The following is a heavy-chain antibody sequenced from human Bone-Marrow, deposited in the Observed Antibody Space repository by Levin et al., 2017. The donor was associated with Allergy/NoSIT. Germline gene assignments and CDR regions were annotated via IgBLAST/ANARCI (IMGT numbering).Heavy chain of an antibody. D-gene: IGHD2-15*01. CDR2: ISGSGGST. CDR1: GFTFSSYA. V-gene: IGHV3-23*01. Sequence: GGSLRLSCAASGFTFSSYAMSWVRQAPGKGLEWVSAISGSGGSTYYADSVKGRFTISRDNSKNTLYLQMNSLRAEDTAVYYCAKDGGGTDIVVVVAARNWFDPWGQGTLVTVSS. J-gene: IGHJ5*02. CDR3: AKDGGGTDIVVVVAARNWFDP.